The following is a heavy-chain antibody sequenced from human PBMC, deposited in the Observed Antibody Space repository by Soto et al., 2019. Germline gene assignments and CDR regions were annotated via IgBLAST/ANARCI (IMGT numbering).Heavy chain of an antibody. J-gene: IGHJ4*02. CDR3: ARDVGVSVRFSY. CDR2: IYYSGST. CDR1: GGSISSYY. D-gene: IGHD2-8*01. Sequence: SETLSLTCTVSGGSISSYYWSWIRQPPGKGLEWIGYIYYSGSTNYNPSLKSRVTISVDTSKNQFSLKLSSVTAADTAVYYCARDVGVSVRFSYWGQGTLVTVSS. V-gene: IGHV4-59*01.